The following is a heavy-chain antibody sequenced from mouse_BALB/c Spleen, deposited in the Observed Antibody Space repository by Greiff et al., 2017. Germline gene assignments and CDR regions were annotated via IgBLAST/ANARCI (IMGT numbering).Heavy chain of an antibody. D-gene: IGHD1-2*01. CDR3: AIITTATFDY. J-gene: IGHJ2*01. CDR2: INPSTGYT. CDR1: GYTFTSYW. Sequence: QVQLQQSGAELAKPGASVKMSCKASGYTFTSYWMHWVKQRPGQGLEWIGYINPSTGYTEYNQKFKDKATLTADKSSSTAYMQLSSLTSEDSAVYYCAIITTATFDYWGQGTTLTVSS. V-gene: IGHV1-7*01.